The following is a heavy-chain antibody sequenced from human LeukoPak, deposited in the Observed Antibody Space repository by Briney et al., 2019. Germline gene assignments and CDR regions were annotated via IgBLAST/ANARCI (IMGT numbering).Heavy chain of an antibody. J-gene: IGHJ6*04. CDR3: ARVPILYYYYGMDV. V-gene: IGHV3-33*01. Sequence: GGSLRLSCAASGFTFSRYGMHWVRQAPGKGLEWVAVIWYDGNNKYYADSVKGRFTISRDNSKNTLYLQMNSLRAEDTAVYYCARVPILYYYYGMDVWGKGTTVTVSS. D-gene: IGHD2-15*01. CDR2: IWYDGNNK. CDR1: GFTFSRYG.